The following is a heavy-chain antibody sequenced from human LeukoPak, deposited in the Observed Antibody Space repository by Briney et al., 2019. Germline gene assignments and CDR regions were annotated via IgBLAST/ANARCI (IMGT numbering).Heavy chain of an antibody. Sequence: GESLKISCKGSGYSFTSYWIVWVRQMPGKGLEWMGIIYPGDSDTRYSPSFQGQVTISADKSISTDYLPWSSLNASATAMYYCARHTGHHLDFWGQGTLVTVSS. J-gene: IGHJ4*02. V-gene: IGHV5-51*01. D-gene: IGHD2-8*02. CDR1: GYSFTSYW. CDR3: ARHTGHHLDF. CDR2: IYPGDSDT.